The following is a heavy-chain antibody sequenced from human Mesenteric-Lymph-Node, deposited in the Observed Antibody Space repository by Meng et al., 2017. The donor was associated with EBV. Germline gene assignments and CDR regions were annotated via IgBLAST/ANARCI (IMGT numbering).Heavy chain of an antibody. CDR2: INAGNGNT. D-gene: IGHD3-3*01. CDR1: GYTFTSYA. J-gene: IGHJ5*02. CDR3: ARSHYDFWSSYPKNWFDP. V-gene: IGHV1-3*01. Sequence: QVQLVQSGAEVKKPXASVKVSCKASGYTFTSYAMHWVRQAPGQRLEWMGWINAGNGNTKYSQKFQGRVTITRDTSASTAYMELSSLRSEDTAVYYRARSHYDFWSSYPKNWFDPWGQGTLVNVSS.